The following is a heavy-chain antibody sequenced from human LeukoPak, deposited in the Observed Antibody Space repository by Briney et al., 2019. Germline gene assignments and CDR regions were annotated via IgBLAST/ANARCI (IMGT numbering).Heavy chain of an antibody. CDR2: ISGSGGST. V-gene: IGHV3-23*01. CDR3: AKSPSSRVPAAIGFY. Sequence: GGSLRLSCAASGFTFSSYAMSWVRQAPGKGLEWVSAISGSGGSTYYADSVKSRFTISRDNSKNTLYLQMNSLRAEDTAVYYCAKSPSSRVPAAIGFYWGQGTLVTVSS. CDR1: GFTFSSYA. J-gene: IGHJ4*02. D-gene: IGHD2-2*02.